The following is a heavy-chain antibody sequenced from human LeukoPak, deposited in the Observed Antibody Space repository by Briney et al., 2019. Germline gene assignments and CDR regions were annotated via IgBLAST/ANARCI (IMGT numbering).Heavy chain of an antibody. Sequence: ASVKVSCKASGYTFTGYYMHWVRQAPGQGLEWMGWINPNSGGTNYAQKFQGRVTMTRDTSISTAYMGLSWLRSDDTAVYYCARDRRYDFWSGHKAFDIWGQGTLVTVSS. J-gene: IGHJ4*02. D-gene: IGHD3-3*01. CDR3: ARDRRYDFWSGHKAFDI. CDR1: GYTFTGYY. V-gene: IGHV1-2*02. CDR2: INPNSGGT.